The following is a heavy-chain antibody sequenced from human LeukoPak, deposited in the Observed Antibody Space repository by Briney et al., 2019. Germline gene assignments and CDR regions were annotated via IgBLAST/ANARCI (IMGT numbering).Heavy chain of an antibody. Sequence: ASVKVSCKASGYTFTSYGISWVRQAPGQGLEWMGWISAYNGNTNYAQKLQGRVTMTTDTSTSTAYMELRSLKSDDTAVYYCVRAPSYDFWSGYNDYWGQGTLVTVSS. CDR2: ISAYNGNT. J-gene: IGHJ4*02. V-gene: IGHV1-18*01. CDR1: GYTFTSYG. CDR3: VRAPSYDFWSGYNDY. D-gene: IGHD3-3*01.